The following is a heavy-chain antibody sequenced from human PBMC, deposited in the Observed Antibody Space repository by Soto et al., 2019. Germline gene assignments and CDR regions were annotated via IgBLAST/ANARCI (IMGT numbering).Heavy chain of an antibody. J-gene: IGHJ4*02. CDR2: INHSGST. CDR3: ARGEREMATTAFDY. V-gene: IGHV4-34*01. CDR1: GGSFSGYY. D-gene: IGHD5-12*01. Sequence: SETLSLTCAVYGGSFSGYYWSWIRQPPGKGLEWIGEINHSGSTNYNPSLKSRVTISVDTSKNQFSLKLSSVTAADTAVYYCARGEREMATTAFDYWGQGTLVTISS.